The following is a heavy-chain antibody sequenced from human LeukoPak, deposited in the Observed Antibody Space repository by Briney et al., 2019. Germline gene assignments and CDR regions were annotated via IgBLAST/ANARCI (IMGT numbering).Heavy chain of an antibody. D-gene: IGHD2-2*01. J-gene: IGHJ4*02. CDR3: ARAHKSCISDSCYAPPGY. CDR2: INHRGSL. V-gene: IGHV4-34*01. Sequence: SETLSLTCAVYGGSFRDYFWSWIRQPPGKGLEWIGDINHRGSLSYNPSLKSRVTISVDTSKNQFPLQMRSVTAADTAVYFCARAHKSCISDSCYAPPGYWGQGIPVTVSP. CDR1: GGSFRDYF.